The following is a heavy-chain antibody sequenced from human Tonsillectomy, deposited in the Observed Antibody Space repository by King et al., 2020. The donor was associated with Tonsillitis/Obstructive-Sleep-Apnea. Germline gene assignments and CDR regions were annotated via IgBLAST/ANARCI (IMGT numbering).Heavy chain of an antibody. Sequence: TLKESGPALVKPTQTLTLTCTFSGFSLSTSGMCVSWIRQPPGKALEWLARIDWDDDKYYSTSLKTRLTISKDTSKNQVVLTMTNMDPVDTATYYCARISVDYYASSGSTALNAFDIWGQGTMVTVSS. CDR3: ARISVDYYASSGSTALNAFDI. D-gene: IGHD3-22*01. CDR1: GFSLSTSGMC. J-gene: IGHJ3*02. V-gene: IGHV2-70*11. CDR2: IDWDDDK.